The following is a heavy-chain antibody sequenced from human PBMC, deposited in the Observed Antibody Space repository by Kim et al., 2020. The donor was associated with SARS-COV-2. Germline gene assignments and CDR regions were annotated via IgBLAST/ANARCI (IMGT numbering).Heavy chain of an antibody. J-gene: IGHJ3*02. V-gene: IGHV3-53*01. CDR2: IYSGGST. CDR1: GFTVSSNY. CDR3: SRKGDYDRSGYYFDAFDI. Sequence: GGSLRLSCAASGFTVSSNYMSWVRQAPGKGLEWVSVIYSGGSTYYSDSVKGRFTISRANSKNTLYLQMNSLRAEDTAVYYCSRKGDYDRSGYYFDAFDIWGQGTMVTVSS. D-gene: IGHD3-22*01.